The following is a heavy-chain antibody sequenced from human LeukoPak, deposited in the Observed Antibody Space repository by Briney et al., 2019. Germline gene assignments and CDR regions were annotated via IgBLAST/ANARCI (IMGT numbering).Heavy chain of an antibody. Sequence: GGSLRLSCAASGFTFDDYAMHWVRQAPGKGLEWVSGISWNSGSIGYADSVKGRFTISRDNAKNSLYLQMNSLRAEDMALYYCAKASYGYLYYFDYWGQGTLVTVSS. CDR2: ISWNSGSI. V-gene: IGHV3-9*03. CDR1: GFTFDDYA. CDR3: AKASYGYLYYFDY. D-gene: IGHD5-18*01. J-gene: IGHJ4*02.